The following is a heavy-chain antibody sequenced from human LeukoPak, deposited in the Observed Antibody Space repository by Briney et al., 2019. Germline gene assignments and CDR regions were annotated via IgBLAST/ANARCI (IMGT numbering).Heavy chain of an antibody. J-gene: IGHJ4*02. D-gene: IGHD1-1*01. CDR3: ATVRGGVPHPHRAYYFDY. V-gene: IGHV1-24*01. CDR1: GCTLTELS. Sequence: GASVKVSCKVSGCTLTELSMHWVRQAPGKGLAWMGGFDPEDAETIYAQKFQGRVTMTEDTSTDTAYMELSSLRSEDTAVYYCATVRGGVPHPHRAYYFDYWGQGTLVTVSS. CDR2: FDPEDAET.